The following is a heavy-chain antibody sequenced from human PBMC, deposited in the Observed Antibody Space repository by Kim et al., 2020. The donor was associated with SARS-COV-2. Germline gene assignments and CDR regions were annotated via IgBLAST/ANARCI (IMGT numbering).Heavy chain of an antibody. D-gene: IGHD2-2*01. CDR1: GFTFSSYA. J-gene: IGHJ6*02. CDR3: ARDDRKLSRFKYQLLFGYYGMDV. Sequence: GGSLRLSCAASGFTFSSYAMHWVRQAPGKGLDWVAVISYDGSNKYYADSVKGRFTISRDNSKNTLYLQMNSLRAEDTAVYYCARDDRKLSRFKYQLLFGYYGMDVWGQGTTVTVSS. V-gene: IGHV3-30-3*01. CDR2: ISYDGSNK.